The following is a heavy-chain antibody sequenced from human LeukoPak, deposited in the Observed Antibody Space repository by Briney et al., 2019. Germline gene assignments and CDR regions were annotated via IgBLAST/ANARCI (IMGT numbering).Heavy chain of an antibody. Sequence: PSQTLSLTCTVSGGSISSGGYYWSWIRQHPGKGLEWIGYIYYSGSTYYNPSLKSRVTISVDTSKNQFSLKLSSVTAADTAVYYCARAYYYDSSGYYCLFDYWGQGTPVTVSS. J-gene: IGHJ4*02. CDR2: IYYSGST. V-gene: IGHV4-31*03. CDR3: ARAYYYDSSGYYCLFDY. CDR1: GGSISSGGYY. D-gene: IGHD3-22*01.